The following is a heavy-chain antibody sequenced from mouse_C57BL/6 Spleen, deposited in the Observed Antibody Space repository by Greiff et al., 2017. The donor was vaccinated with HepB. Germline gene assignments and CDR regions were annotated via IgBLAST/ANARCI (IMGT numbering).Heavy chain of an antibody. Sequence: QVQLQQSGAELVKPGASVKISCKASGYAFSSYWMNWVKQRPGQGLEWIGQIYPGDGDTNYNGKFKGKATLTADKSSSTAYMQLSSLPSEASAVYFCARSGGIYYGDDDGYYYAMDYWGQGTSVTVSS. CDR2: IYPGDGDT. D-gene: IGHD2-2*01. CDR1: GYAFSSYW. V-gene: IGHV1-80*01. J-gene: IGHJ4*01. CDR3: ARSGGIYYGDDDGYYYAMDY.